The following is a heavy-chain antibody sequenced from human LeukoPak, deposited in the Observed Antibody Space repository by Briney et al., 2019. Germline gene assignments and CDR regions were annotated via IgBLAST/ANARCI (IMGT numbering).Heavy chain of an antibody. CDR3: ARHYYDSSGYYKGDY. CDR1: GFTFSSYA. CDR2: ISNGDDSI. D-gene: IGHD3-22*01. J-gene: IGHJ4*02. V-gene: IGHV3-48*03. Sequence: GGSLRLSCAASGFTFSSYAMNWVRQAPGKGLEWVSHISNGDDSIYYADSVKGRFTISRDNARISLYLQMNSLRAEDTAVYYCARHYYDSSGYYKGDYWGQGTLVTVSS.